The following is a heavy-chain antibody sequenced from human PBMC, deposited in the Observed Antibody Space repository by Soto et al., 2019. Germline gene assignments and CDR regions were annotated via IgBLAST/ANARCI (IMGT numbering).Heavy chain of an antibody. CDR3: GRVRLIASDYYGMEV. CDR2: IYYSGST. CDR1: GVSISSYY. J-gene: IGHJ6*02. V-gene: IGHV4-59*01. Sequence: SETLSLTCTVSGVSISSYYWSWIRQPPGKGLEWIGYIYYSGSTNYNPSLKSRVTISVDTSKNQFSLKLSSVTAADTAVYYCGRVRLIASDYYGMEVGGQGTTVTVSS. D-gene: IGHD3-16*01.